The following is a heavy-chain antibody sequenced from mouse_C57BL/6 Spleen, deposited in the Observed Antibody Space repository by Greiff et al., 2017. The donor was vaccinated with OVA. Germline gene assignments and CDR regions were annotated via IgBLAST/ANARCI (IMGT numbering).Heavy chain of an antibody. J-gene: IGHJ3*01. D-gene: IGHD2-12*01. CDR3: ARRGLSFFFAY. V-gene: IGHV1-9*01. CDR1: GYTFTGYW. CDR2: ILPGRGST. Sequence: VQLQQSGAELMKPGASVKLSCKATGYTFTGYWIEWVKQRPGHGLEWIGEILPGRGSTNYNEKFKGKATFTADTSSNTAYMQLSSLTTKDSAIYYCARRGLSFFFAYWGQGTLVTVSA.